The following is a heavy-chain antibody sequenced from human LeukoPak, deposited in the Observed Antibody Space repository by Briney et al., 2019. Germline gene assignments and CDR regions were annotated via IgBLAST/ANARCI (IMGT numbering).Heavy chain of an antibody. CDR1: GFTFTDYY. CDR3: ARDQDGIPAADPYYYYYMDV. J-gene: IGHJ6*03. CDR2: INPNSRGT. Sequence: ASVKVSCKASGFTFTDYYMHWVRQAPGQGLEWMGWINPNSRGTNYAQKFQGRVTMTRDTSISTAYMELSRLRSDDTAVYYCARDQDGIPAADPYYYYYMDVWGKGTTVTVSS. D-gene: IGHD6-13*01. V-gene: IGHV1-2*02.